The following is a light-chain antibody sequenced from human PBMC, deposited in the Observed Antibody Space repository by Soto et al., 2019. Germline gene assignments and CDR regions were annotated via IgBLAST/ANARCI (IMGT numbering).Light chain of an antibody. Sequence: QSVLTQPASVSGSPGQSITISCTGTSSDIGGYNYVSWFQQHPGKVPKLMIYDVSNRPSGVPNRVSGSKSGNTATLTISGLQAEDEADYYCISFTSEITGVVFGGGTKLTVL. CDR3: ISFTSEITGVV. J-gene: IGLJ2*01. CDR1: SSDIGGYNY. V-gene: IGLV2-14*01. CDR2: DVS.